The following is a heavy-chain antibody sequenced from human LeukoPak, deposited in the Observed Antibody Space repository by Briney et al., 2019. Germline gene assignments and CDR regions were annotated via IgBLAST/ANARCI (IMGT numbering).Heavy chain of an antibody. Sequence: SETLSLTCTVSGGSISSGSYYWSWIRQPAGKELEWIGRIYTSGSTNYNPSLKSRVTISVDTSKNQFSLKLSSVTAADTAVYYCARRCSGGSCYSTYFDYWGQGTLVTVSS. D-gene: IGHD2-15*01. CDR3: ARRCSGGSCYSTYFDY. CDR1: GGSISSGSYY. CDR2: IYTSGST. J-gene: IGHJ4*02. V-gene: IGHV4-61*02.